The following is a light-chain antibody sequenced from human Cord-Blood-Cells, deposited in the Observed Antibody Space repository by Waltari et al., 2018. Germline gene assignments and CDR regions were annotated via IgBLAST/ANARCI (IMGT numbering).Light chain of an antibody. CDR3: SSYTSSSNVV. CDR1: SSDVGGYNY. Sequence: QSALTQPRSVSGSPGQSVTISCTGTSSDVGGYNYVSWYQQHPGKAPKLMIYDVSNRPSGVSNRFSGSKSGNTASLTISGLQAEDEADYYCSSYTSSSNVVFGGGTKLTVL. J-gene: IGLJ2*01. V-gene: IGLV2-14*01. CDR2: DVS.